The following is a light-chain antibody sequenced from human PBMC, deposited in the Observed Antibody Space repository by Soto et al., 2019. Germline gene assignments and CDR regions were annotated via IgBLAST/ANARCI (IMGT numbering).Light chain of an antibody. CDR3: QQYGSSPLYT. J-gene: IGKJ2*01. CDR1: QSVSSSY. Sequence: EIVLTQSPCTLSLSPGERATLSCRASQSVSSSYLAWYQQKPGQAPRLLIYGASSRATGSPDRFSGSGSGTDFTLTISSLEPEDFAVYYCQQYGSSPLYTFGQGTKLEIK. CDR2: GAS. V-gene: IGKV3-20*01.